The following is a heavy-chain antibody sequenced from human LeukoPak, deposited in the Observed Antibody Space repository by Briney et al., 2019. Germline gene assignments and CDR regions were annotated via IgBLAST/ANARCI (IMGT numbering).Heavy chain of an antibody. V-gene: IGHV4-59*01. J-gene: IGHJ6*02. CDR1: GRSISSYY. Sequence: PSETLSLTCTVSGRSISSYYWSWIRQPPGKGLEWIGYIYYSGSANSNPSLKSRVTISVDMSKNQFSLKLSSVTAADTAVYYCASASRPPYYYGMDVWGQGTTVTVSS. CDR2: IYYSGSA. CDR3: ASASRPPYYYGMDV.